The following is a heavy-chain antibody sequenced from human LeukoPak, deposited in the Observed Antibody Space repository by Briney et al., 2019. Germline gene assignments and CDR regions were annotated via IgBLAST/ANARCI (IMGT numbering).Heavy chain of an antibody. CDR2: ISAYNGNT. J-gene: IGHJ4*02. V-gene: IGHV1-18*01. D-gene: IGHD4-17*01. CDR3: ARADYGVERGIDY. CDR1: GGTFSSYA. Sequence: SVKVSCKASGGTFSSYAISWVRQAPGQGLEWMGWISAYNGNTNYAQKLQGRVTMTTDTSTSTAYMELRSLRSDDTAVYYCARADYGVERGIDYWGQGTLVTVSS.